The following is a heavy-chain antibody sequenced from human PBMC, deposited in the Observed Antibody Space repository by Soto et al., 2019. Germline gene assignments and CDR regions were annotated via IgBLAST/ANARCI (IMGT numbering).Heavy chain of an antibody. CDR2: IATYNSNK. V-gene: IGHV1-18*01. Sequence: HLVQSGPEVKKPGASVTVSCKTSGDTFTNFGLSWVRQAPGQGLEWMGWIATYNSNKNYAQKLQGRLTMTTDQSTRTGYMELKSLEYDDTAVYYCARVLRGVVNWFDPWGQGTLVTVSS. D-gene: IGHD3-10*01. CDR3: ARVLRGVVNWFDP. J-gene: IGHJ5*02. CDR1: GDTFTNFG.